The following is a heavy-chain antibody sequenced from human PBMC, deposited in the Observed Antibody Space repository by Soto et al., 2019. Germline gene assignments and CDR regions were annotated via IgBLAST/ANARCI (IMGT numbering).Heavy chain of an antibody. Sequence: ETLSLTCAVSGYSISSGYYWGWIRQPPGKGLEWIGSIYHSGSTYYNPSLKSRVTISVDTSKNQFSLKLSSVTAADTAVYYCARDKDYDFRSGTFDPWGQGTLVTVSS. CDR2: IYHSGST. CDR3: ARDKDYDFRSGTFDP. CDR1: GYSISSGYY. D-gene: IGHD3-3*01. V-gene: IGHV4-38-2*02. J-gene: IGHJ5*02.